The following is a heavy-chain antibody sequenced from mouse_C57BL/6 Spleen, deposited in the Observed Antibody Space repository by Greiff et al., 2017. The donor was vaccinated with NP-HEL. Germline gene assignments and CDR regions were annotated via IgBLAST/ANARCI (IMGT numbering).Heavy chain of an antibody. V-gene: IGHV14-3*01. CDR2: IDPANGNP. J-gene: IGHJ3*01. Sequence: EVQRVESVAELVRPGASVKLSCTASGFNIKNTYMHWVKQRPEQGLEWIGRIDPANGNPTYAPKFQGKATITADTSSNTAYLQLSSLTSEDTAIYYCARSNWDGGFAYWGQGTLVTVSA. CDR3: ARSNWDGGFAY. D-gene: IGHD4-1*01. CDR1: GFNIKNTY.